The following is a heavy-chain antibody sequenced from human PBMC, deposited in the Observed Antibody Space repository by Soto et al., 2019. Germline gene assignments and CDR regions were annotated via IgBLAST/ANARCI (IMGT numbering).Heavy chain of an antibody. V-gene: IGHV4-59*01. D-gene: IGHD6-13*01. CDR3: ARETAGYSSSWYLFDY. CDR2: IYYSGST. J-gene: IGHJ4*02. CDR1: GGSISSYY. Sequence: AETLSLTCTVSGGSISSYYWGWIRQPPGKGLEWIGYIYYSGSTNYNPSLKSRVTISVDTSKNQFSLKLSSVTAADTAVYYCARETAGYSSSWYLFDYWGQGTLVTVSS.